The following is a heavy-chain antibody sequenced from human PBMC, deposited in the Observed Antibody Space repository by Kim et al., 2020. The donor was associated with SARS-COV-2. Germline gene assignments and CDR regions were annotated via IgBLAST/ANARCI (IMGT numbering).Heavy chain of an antibody. D-gene: IGHD4-4*01. Sequence: GGSLRLSCAASGFTFGDYAMHWVRQAPGKGLEWVSGISWNSGSIGYADSVKGRFTISRDNAKNSLYLQMNSLRAEDTALYYCAKWDWPYSNYGPYYGMDVWGQGTTVTVSS. CDR1: GFTFGDYA. CDR2: ISWNSGSI. CDR3: AKWDWPYSNYGPYYGMDV. V-gene: IGHV3-9*01. J-gene: IGHJ6*02.